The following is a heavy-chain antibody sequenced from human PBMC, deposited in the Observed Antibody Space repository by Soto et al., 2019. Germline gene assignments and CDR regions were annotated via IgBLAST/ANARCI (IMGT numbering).Heavy chain of an antibody. J-gene: IGHJ4*02. D-gene: IGHD3-10*01. V-gene: IGHV6-1*01. Sequence: QVLLQQSGPGLVKPSQTLSLTCAISGDSVSSNSGAWSWIRQSPSRGLEWLGRTYYRSKWYYDYAVSVKRPIPINPATFKTQFSLQLTSVPPEDTAVYYCATDGRQYGSASYAMHYWGQGPLVTVSS. CDR3: ATDGRQYGSASYAMHY. CDR2: TYYRSKWYY. CDR1: GDSVSSNSGA.